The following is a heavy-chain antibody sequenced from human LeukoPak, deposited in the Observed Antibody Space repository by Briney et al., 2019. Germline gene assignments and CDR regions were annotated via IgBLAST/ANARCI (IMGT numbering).Heavy chain of an antibody. CDR2: IYITGST. D-gene: IGHD3-22*01. V-gene: IGHV4-4*07. CDR1: GGSIINYY. CDR3: ARLKYYDSTGYSPGYYMDV. J-gene: IGHJ6*03. Sequence: SETLSLTCTVSGGSIINYYWSWIRQSAGTGLEWVGRIYITGSTNYNPSLQSRLSMSVDTSKNQFSLRLTSVSAADTALYYCARLKYYDSTGYSPGYYMDVWGKGITVTVSS.